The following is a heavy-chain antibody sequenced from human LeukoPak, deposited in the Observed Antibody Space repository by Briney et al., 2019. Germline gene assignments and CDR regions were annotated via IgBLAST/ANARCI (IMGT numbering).Heavy chain of an antibody. CDR3: ARDSDDNYYVY. Sequence: ASVKVSCKASGYTFTNHNIHWVRQAPGQGLEWMGVINPSGGSTSYPQKFQGRVTMTRDTPTSTVYMELSSLRAEDTAVYYCARDSDDNYYVYWGQGTLVTVSS. J-gene: IGHJ4*02. V-gene: IGHV1-46*01. CDR2: INPSGGST. CDR1: GYTFTNHN.